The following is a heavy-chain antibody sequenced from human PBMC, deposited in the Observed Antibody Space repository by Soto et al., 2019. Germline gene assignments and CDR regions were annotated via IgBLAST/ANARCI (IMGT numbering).Heavy chain of an antibody. CDR1: GFTFSSYW. CDR3: ARDRWDYYDSSGYYYVDYYYGMDV. CDR2: IKQDGSEK. J-gene: IGHJ6*02. V-gene: IGHV3-7*01. D-gene: IGHD3-22*01. Sequence: EVQLVESGGGLVQPGGSLRLSCAASGFTFSSYWMSWVRQAPGKGLEWVANIKQDGSEKYYVDSVKGRFTISRDNAKNSLYLQMNSLRAEDTAVYYCARDRWDYYDSSGYYYVDYYYGMDVWGQGTTVTVSS.